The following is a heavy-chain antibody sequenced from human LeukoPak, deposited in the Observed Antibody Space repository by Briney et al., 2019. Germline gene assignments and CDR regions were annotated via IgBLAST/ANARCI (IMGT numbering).Heavy chain of an antibody. CDR2: IKQDGSEK. V-gene: IGHV3-7*01. J-gene: IGHJ4*02. Sequence: GGSLRLSCAASGFTFSSYWMSWVRQAPGKGLEWVANIKQDGSEKYYVDSVKGRFTISRDNAKNSLYLQMNSLRAEDTAVYYCARDYPQYYDSSGSDFDYWGQGTLVTVSS. CDR1: GFTFSSYW. CDR3: ARDYPQYYDSSGSDFDY. D-gene: IGHD3-22*01.